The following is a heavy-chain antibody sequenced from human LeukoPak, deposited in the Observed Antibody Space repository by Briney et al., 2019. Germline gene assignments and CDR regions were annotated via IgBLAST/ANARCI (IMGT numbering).Heavy chain of an antibody. Sequence: PGGSLRLSCAASGFTFSSYSMNWVRQAPGKGLEWVSSISSSSSYIYYADSVKGRFTISRDNAKNSLYLQMNGLRAEDTAVYYCARGPRGYSYGVFDYWGQGTLVTVSS. V-gene: IGHV3-21*01. D-gene: IGHD5-18*01. J-gene: IGHJ4*02. CDR2: ISSSSSYI. CDR3: ARGPRGYSYGVFDY. CDR1: GFTFSSYS.